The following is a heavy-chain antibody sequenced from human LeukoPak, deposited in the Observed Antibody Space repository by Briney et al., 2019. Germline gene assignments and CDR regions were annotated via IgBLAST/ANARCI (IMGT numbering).Heavy chain of an antibody. CDR1: GFTFSDYY. CDR3: ARISGCYVFDY. D-gene: IGHD1-26*01. Sequence: GGPLRLSCAASGFTFSDYYMSWIRRSPGKGREGISYFSSSTLTKYADSVKGRFTLSRSNPKNSMYTQMNTPRGRGTAVYYCARISGCYVFDYWGQGTLVTISS. J-gene: IGHJ4*02. V-gene: IGHV3-11*03. CDR2: FSSSTLT.